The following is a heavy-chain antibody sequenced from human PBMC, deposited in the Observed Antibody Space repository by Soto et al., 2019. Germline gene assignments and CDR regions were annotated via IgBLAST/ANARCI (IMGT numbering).Heavy chain of an antibody. J-gene: IGHJ3*02. D-gene: IGHD3-9*01. V-gene: IGHV4-34*01. CDR1: GGSFSGYY. Sequence: SETLSLTCAVYGGSFSGYYWSWIRQPPGKGLEWIGEINHSGSTNYNPSLKSRVTISVDTSKNQFSLKLSSVTAADTAVYYCARTPVSVIDSAFDIWGQGTMVTVSS. CDR3: ARTPVSVIDSAFDI. CDR2: INHSGST.